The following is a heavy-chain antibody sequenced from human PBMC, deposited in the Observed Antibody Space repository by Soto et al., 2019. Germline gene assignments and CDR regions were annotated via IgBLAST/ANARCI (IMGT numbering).Heavy chain of an antibody. CDR2: ISSSSSYT. CDR3: ARAGSGSYFDAFDI. V-gene: IGHV3-11*06. D-gene: IGHD1-26*01. J-gene: IGHJ3*02. CDR1: GFTFSDYY. Sequence: PGGSLRLSCAASGFTFSDYYMSWIRQAPGKGMEWVSYISSSSSYTNYADSVKGRFTISRDNAKNSLYLQMNSLRAEDTAVYYCARAGSGSYFDAFDIWGQGTMVTVSS.